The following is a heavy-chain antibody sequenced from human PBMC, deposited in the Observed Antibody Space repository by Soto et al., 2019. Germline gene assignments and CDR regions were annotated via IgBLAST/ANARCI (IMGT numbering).Heavy chain of an antibody. Sequence: PVGSLRLSCAASGFTFSSYSMNWVRQAPGKGLEWVSSISSSSSYIYYADSVKGRFTISRDNAKNSLYLQMNSLRAEDTAVYYCARDHLFNYYYYGMDVWGQGTTVTV. J-gene: IGHJ6*02. CDR2: ISSSSSYI. CDR1: GFTFSSYS. CDR3: ARDHLFNYYYYGMDV. V-gene: IGHV3-21*01.